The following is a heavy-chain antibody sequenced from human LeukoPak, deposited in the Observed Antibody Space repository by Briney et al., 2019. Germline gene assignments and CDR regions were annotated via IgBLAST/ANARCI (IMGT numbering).Heavy chain of an antibody. V-gene: IGHV4-59*08. J-gene: IGHJ3*02. Sequence: SETLSLTCTVSDGSISYYYWSWIRQPPGKGLEWIGYIHYSGSTNYNPSLKSRVTISVDTSKNQFSLKLSSVTAADTAVYYCARRQYYYDSSGYYWDAFDIWGQGTMVTVSS. CDR1: DGSISYYY. D-gene: IGHD3-22*01. CDR3: ARRQYYYDSSGYYWDAFDI. CDR2: IHYSGST.